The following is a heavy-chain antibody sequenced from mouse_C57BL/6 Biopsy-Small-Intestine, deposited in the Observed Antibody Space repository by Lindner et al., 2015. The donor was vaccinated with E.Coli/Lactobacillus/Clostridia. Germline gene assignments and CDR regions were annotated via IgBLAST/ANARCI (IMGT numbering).Heavy chain of an antibody. D-gene: IGHD2-2*01. CDR2: INPSSGYT. V-gene: IGHV1-4*01. CDR3: ANDGYDFDY. CDR1: GYNFTSYT. J-gene: IGHJ2*01. Sequence: VQLQESGAELARPGASVKMSCKASGYNFTSYTMHWVKQRPGQGLEWIGYINPSSGYTKYNQKFEDKATLTADKSSSTAYMQLSSLTSEDSAVYYCANDGYDFDYWGQGTTLTVSS.